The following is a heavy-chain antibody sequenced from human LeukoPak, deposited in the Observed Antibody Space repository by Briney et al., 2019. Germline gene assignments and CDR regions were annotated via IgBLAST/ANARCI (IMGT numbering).Heavy chain of an antibody. CDR1: GGSISSYY. CDR2: IYYSGST. V-gene: IGHV4-59*01. J-gene: IGHJ4*02. Sequence: SETLSLTCTVSGGSISSYYWSWIRQPPGKGLEWIGYIYYSGSTNYNPSLKSRVTISVDPSKDQFSLKLSSVTAADTAVYYCARGGSRKGGYFDYWGQGTLATVSS. D-gene: IGHD1-26*01. CDR3: ARGGSRKGGYFDY.